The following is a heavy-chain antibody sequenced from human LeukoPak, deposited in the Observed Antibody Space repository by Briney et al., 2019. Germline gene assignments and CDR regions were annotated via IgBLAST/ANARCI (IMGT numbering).Heavy chain of an antibody. CDR3: AKWAYYDFWSGHYKSHFDS. CDR1: GFIFKNYA. D-gene: IGHD3-3*01. V-gene: IGHV3-23*01. J-gene: IGHJ4*02. Sequence: PGGSLRLSCVVSGFIFKNYAMSWVRQAPGKGLECVSSIRDSGNGTDYADSVKGRFTVSRDNSKNTLYLHMNTLSAEDTAVYYCAKWAYYDFWSGHYKSHFDSWGQGTLVTVSP. CDR2: IRDSGNGT.